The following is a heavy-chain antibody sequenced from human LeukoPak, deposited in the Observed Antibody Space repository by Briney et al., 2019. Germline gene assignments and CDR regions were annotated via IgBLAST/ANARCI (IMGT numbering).Heavy chain of an antibody. CDR3: ASGVVDYYGEDY. D-gene: IGHD2-21*01. V-gene: IGHV1-2*06. J-gene: IGHJ4*02. Sequence: ASVKVSCKASGYTFTGYYMHWVRQAPGQGLEWMGRINPNSGGTNYAQKFQGRVTMTRDTSISTAYMELSRPRSDDTAVYYCASGVVDYYGEDYWGQGTLVTVSS. CDR1: GYTFTGYY. CDR2: INPNSGGT.